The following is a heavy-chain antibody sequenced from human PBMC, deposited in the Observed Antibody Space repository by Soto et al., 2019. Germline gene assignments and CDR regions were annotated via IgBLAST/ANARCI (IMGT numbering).Heavy chain of an antibody. Sequence: PGGSLRLSCAASGFIFGSYGMNWVRQAPGKGLEWVSSISSSSTIYYADSVRGRFTISRDNAKNSLYLQMNSLRDEDTAVYYCAREISVAGGHFDYWGQGTLVTVSS. CDR1: GFIFGSYG. D-gene: IGHD6-19*01. J-gene: IGHJ4*02. CDR3: AREISVAGGHFDY. CDR2: ISSSSTI. V-gene: IGHV3-48*02.